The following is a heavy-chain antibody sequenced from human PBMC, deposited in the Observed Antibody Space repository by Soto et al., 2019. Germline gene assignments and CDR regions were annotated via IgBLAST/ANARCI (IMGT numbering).Heavy chain of an antibody. CDR2: IVVGSGNT. Sequence: ASVKVSCKTSGFTFGSSAVQWVRQAPGQHLEWIGWIVVGSGNTNYAQKFHERVTITRDMSTRTAYMELSSLRSEDTAVYYCAGGGVTHSDYWGQGTLVTVSS. V-gene: IGHV1-58*01. CDR1: GFTFGSSA. J-gene: IGHJ4*02. CDR3: AGGGVTHSDY. D-gene: IGHD2-21*02.